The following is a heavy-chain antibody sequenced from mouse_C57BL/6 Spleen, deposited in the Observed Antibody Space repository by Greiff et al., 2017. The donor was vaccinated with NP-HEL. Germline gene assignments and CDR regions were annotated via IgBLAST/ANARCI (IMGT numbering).Heavy chain of an antibody. CDR3: ARTLYYDYDRGYYFDY. CDR1: GYTFTDYY. V-gene: IGHV1-26*01. CDR2: INPNNGGT. Sequence: EVQLQQSGPELVKPGASVKISCKASGYTFTDYYMNWVKQSHGKSLEWIGDINPNNGGTSYNQKFKGKATLTVDKSSSTAYMELRSLTSEDSAVYYCARTLYYDYDRGYYFDYWGQGTTLTVSS. J-gene: IGHJ2*01. D-gene: IGHD2-4*01.